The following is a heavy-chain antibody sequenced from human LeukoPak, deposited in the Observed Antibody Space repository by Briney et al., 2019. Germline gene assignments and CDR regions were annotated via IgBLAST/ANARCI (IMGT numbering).Heavy chain of an antibody. V-gene: IGHV4-59*01. CDR3: ARETSLAGFASGLGFNY. D-gene: IGHD6-19*01. J-gene: IGHJ4*02. Sequence: SETLSLTCTVSGASISSWYWSWIRQPPGKGLEWIGCIYGSGNTNYNPSLKSRVTMSIDTSKNQFSLKLTSVTAADTATYYCARETSLAGFASGLGFNYWGQGILVTVSS. CDR2: IYGSGNT. CDR1: GASISSWY.